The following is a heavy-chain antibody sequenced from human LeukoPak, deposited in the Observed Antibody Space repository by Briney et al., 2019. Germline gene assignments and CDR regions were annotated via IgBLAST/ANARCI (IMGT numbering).Heavy chain of an antibody. CDR2: ISYDGSNK. CDR3: ASXXXXXXXXSXDY. CDR1: GFTFSSYA. J-gene: IGHJ4*01. Sequence: GGSLRLSCAASGFTFSSYAMHWVRQAPGKGLEWVAVISYDGSNKYYADSVKGRFTISRDNSKYTLYLQMNSLRAEDTAVYYCASXXXXXXXXSXDYWXXXTXVTVSS. V-gene: IGHV3-30-3*01.